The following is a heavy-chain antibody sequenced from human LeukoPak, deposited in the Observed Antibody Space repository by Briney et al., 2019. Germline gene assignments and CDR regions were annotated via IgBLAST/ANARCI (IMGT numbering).Heavy chain of an antibody. CDR3: ARDLGYYDILTGNSDY. CDR2: ISSSSSTI. Sequence: GGSLRLSCAASGFTFSYYSMNWVRQAPGKGLEWVSYISSSSSTIYYADSVKGRFTISRDNAKNSLYLQMNSLRAEDTAVYYCARDLGYYDILTGNSDYWGQGTLVTVSS. J-gene: IGHJ4*02. CDR1: GFTFSYYS. V-gene: IGHV3-48*01. D-gene: IGHD3-9*01.